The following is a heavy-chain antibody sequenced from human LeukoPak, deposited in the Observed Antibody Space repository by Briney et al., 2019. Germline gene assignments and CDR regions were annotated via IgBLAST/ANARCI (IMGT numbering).Heavy chain of an antibody. D-gene: IGHD3-10*01. Sequence: SETLSLTCTVSGGSISSYYRSWIRQPPGKGLEWIGYIYYSGSTNYNPSLKSRVTISVDTSKNQFSLRLSSVTAADTAVYYCARVSYYGSGSLYFDYWGQGTLVTVSS. V-gene: IGHV4-59*01. J-gene: IGHJ4*02. CDR1: GGSISSYY. CDR3: ARVSYYGSGSLYFDY. CDR2: IYYSGST.